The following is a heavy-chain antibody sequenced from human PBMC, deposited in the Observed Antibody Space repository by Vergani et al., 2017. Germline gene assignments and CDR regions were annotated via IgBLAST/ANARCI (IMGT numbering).Heavy chain of an antibody. V-gene: IGHV4-31*02. CDR3: ARAPVAGNCFDP. CDR2: ISYTGST. J-gene: IGHJ5*02. D-gene: IGHD6-19*01. Sequence: QVQLQESGPGLVKPSQTLSLTCIVSGGSINSGGYFWSWIRQHPGKGLEWVGYISYTGSTTYNPSLKSRVIVSVDTTKNQVSLKLTSVTAADTAIYYCARAPVAGNCFDPWGQGTLVTVSS. CDR1: GGSINSGGYF.